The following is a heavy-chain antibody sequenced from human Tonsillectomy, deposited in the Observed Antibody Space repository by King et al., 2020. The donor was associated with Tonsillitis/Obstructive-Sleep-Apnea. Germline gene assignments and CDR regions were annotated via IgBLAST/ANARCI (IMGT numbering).Heavy chain of an antibody. CDR2: INPNSGGT. CDR3: ARDQGIVVVPAATEDDAFDS. V-gene: IGHV1-2*02. D-gene: IGHD2-2*01. CDR1: GYTFTGYY. J-gene: IGHJ3*02. Sequence: VQLVESGAEVKKPGASVKVSCKASGYTFTGYYMHWVRQAPGQGLEWMGWINPNSGGTNYAQKFQGRVTMTRDTSISTAYMELSRLRSDDTAVYYCARDQGIVVVPAATEDDAFDSWGQGTMVTVSS.